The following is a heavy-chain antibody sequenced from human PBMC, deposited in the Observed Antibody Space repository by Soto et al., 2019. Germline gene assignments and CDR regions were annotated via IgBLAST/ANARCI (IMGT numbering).Heavy chain of an antibody. CDR3: ARVAIGYFGEYDY. J-gene: IGHJ4*02. D-gene: IGHD3-10*01. CDR1: GFSFSSGHY. V-gene: IGHV3-72*01. CDR2: ITNRADRYTA. Sequence: EVHLVESGGDLVQPGGSLRISCAASGFSFSSGHYMDWVRQVPGKGLEWVGRITNRADRYTAHYATSVRGRFTVSRDDSKNSLLLDMNSLKAEDTAVYYCARVAIGYFGEYDYWGQGTVVTVSS.